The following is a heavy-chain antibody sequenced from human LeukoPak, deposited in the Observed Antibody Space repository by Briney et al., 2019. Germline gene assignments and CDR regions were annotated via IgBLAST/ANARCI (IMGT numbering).Heavy chain of an antibody. D-gene: IGHD4-17*01. V-gene: IGHV4-59*08. CDR1: GSSISSYY. J-gene: IGHJ2*01. Sequence: SETLSLTCTVSGSSISSYYWSWIRQPPGKGLEWIGYIYYSGSTNYNPSLKSRVTISVDTSKNQFSLKLSSVTAADTAVYYCARGTTVTPWYFDLWGRGTLVTVSS. CDR2: IYYSGST. CDR3: ARGTTVTPWYFDL.